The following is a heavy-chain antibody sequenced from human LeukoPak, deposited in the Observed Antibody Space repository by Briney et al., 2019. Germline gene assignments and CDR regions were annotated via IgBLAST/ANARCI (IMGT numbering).Heavy chain of an antibody. CDR1: GFTFSSYS. CDR3: ARLRPTPYHFDY. CDR2: ISSSSSSI. D-gene: IGHD3-10*01. J-gene: IGHJ4*02. Sequence: GSLRLSCAVSGFTFSSYSVSWARQAPGKGLEWVSSISSSSSSIYYADSVGGRFTISRDNAKNSLYLQMNSLRAEDTAVYYCARLRPTPYHFDYWGQGTLVTVSS. V-gene: IGHV3-21*01.